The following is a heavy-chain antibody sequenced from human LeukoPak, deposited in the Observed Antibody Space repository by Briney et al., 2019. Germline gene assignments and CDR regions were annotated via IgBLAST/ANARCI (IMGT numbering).Heavy chain of an antibody. CDR2: IKTDGSST. D-gene: IGHD6-19*01. CDR3: ARGGAGRENWFDP. Sequence: PGGSLRLSCAASGFTFSSYWMHWVRQGSGKGLVWVSRIKTDGSSTTYADSVKGRFTISRDNAKNTLYLEMNSLRADDTAVYYCARGGAGRENWFDPWGQGTQVTVST. CDR1: GFTFSSYW. J-gene: IGHJ5*02. V-gene: IGHV3-74*01.